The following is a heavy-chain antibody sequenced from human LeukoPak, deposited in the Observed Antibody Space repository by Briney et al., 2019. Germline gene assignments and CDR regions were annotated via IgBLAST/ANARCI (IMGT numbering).Heavy chain of an antibody. J-gene: IGHJ5*02. Sequence: SETLSLTCTVSGGSISTYFWSWIRQPPGKGLEWIGYTYYSGSTKYNPSLQSRVTISVDKSSNQFSLNVKSVTAADTAVYYCARARLGYCSGAGCDLDPWGQGLLVTVSS. CDR3: ARARLGYCSGAGCDLDP. CDR2: TYYSGST. V-gene: IGHV4-59*12. D-gene: IGHD2-15*01. CDR1: GGSISTYF.